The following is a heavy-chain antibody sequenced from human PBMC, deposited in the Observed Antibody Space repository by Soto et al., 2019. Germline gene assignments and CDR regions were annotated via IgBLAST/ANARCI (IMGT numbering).Heavy chain of an antibody. CDR1: GFTFSGYS. D-gene: IGHD6-13*01. Sequence: EVQLVESGGGLVKPGGSLRLSCAASGFTFSGYSMNWVRQAPGKGLEWVSSISSSSSYIYYADSVKGRFTISRDNAKNSLYLQINSLRAEDTAVYYCTRDGAARGTNYYYYAMDVWGQGTTVTVSS. CDR3: TRDGAARGTNYYYYAMDV. J-gene: IGHJ6*02. CDR2: ISSSSSYI. V-gene: IGHV3-21*01.